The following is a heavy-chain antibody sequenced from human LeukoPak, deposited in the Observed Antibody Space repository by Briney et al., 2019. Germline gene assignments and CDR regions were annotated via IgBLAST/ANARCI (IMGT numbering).Heavy chain of an antibody. CDR2: INHSGST. Sequence: SETLSLTCAVYGGSFSGYYWSWIRQPPGKGLEWIGEINHSGSTNYNPSLKSRVTISVDTSKNQFSPKLSSVTAADTAVYYCARSYSSGDFREPQSRYDYWGQGTLVTVSS. CDR3: ARSYSSGDFREPQSRYDY. D-gene: IGHD2-21*02. V-gene: IGHV4-34*01. CDR1: GGSFSGYY. J-gene: IGHJ4*02.